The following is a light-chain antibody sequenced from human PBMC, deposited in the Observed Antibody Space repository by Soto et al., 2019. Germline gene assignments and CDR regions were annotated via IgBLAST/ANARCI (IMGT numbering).Light chain of an antibody. CDR1: SSDVGYYNY. CDR3: SSYTTSSTRV. V-gene: IGLV2-14*01. CDR2: EVS. J-gene: IGLJ3*02. Sequence: QSALTQPASVSGSPGQSITISCTGTSSDVGYYNYVSWYQHHPGKAPKLMIYEVSNRPSGVSNRFSGSKSGNTASLTISGLQAEDEGDYYCSSYTTSSTRVFGGGTKLTVL.